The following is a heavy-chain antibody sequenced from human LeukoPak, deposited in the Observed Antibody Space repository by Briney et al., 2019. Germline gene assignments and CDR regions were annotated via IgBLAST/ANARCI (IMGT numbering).Heavy chain of an antibody. CDR2: IYYSGST. J-gene: IGHJ5*02. CDR1: GGSISSYY. D-gene: IGHD2-2*01. Sequence: PSETLSLTCTVSGGSISSYYWSWIRQPPGKGLEWIGYIYYSGSTNYNPSLKSRVTMSVDTSKNQFSLKLSSVTAADTAVYYCARDYCSSTSCEGWFDPWGQGTLVTVSS. V-gene: IGHV4-59*01. CDR3: ARDYCSSTSCEGWFDP.